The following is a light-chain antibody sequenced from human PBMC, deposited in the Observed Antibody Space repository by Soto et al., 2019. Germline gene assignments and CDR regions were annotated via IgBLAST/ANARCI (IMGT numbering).Light chain of an antibody. CDR3: QQRSNWPPTWT. CDR2: DAS. CDR1: QSVGSY. Sequence: EIVLPQSPATLSLSPGERATLSCRASQSVGSYLAWYQHKPGQPPRLLIYDASNRATGIPARFSGSGSGTDFTLTISSLEPEDFAVYYCQQRSNWPPTWTFGQGTKVEIK. J-gene: IGKJ1*01. V-gene: IGKV3-11*01.